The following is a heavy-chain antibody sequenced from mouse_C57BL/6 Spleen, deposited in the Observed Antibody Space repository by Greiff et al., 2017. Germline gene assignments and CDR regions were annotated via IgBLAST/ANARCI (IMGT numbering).Heavy chain of an antibody. V-gene: IGHV1-82*01. CDR1: GYAFSSSW. CDR3: ARDTSWFAY. CDR2: IYPGDGDT. Sequence: VKLMESGPELVKPGASVKISCKASGYAFSSSWMNWVKQRPGKGLEWIGRIYPGDGDTNYNGKFKGKATLTADKSSSTAYMQLSSLTSEDSAVYFCARDTSWFAYWGQGTLVTVSA. J-gene: IGHJ3*01.